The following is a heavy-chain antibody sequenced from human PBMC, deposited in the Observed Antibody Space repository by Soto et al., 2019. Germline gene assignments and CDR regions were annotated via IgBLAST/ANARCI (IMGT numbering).Heavy chain of an antibody. Sequence: GESLKISCKGSGYSFTTYWIGLVRQMPGKGLEWMGIIYPGDSDTRYSPSFQGQVTISADKSISTAYLQWSSLKASDTAMYYCARQTSLGEVYYHYYMDVWGKGTTVTVSS. CDR3: ARQTSLGEVYYHYYMDV. CDR2: IYPGDSDT. D-gene: IGHD3-16*01. CDR1: GYSFTTYW. J-gene: IGHJ6*03. V-gene: IGHV5-51*01.